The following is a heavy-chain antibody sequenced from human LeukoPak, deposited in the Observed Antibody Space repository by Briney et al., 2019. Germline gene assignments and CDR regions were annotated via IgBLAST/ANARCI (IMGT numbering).Heavy chain of an antibody. Sequence: GVSLRLSCAASGFTFSSYEMNWVRQAPGKGLEWISYISSSGSTIYYADSVKGRFTISRDNAKNSLYLQMNSLRAEDTAVYYCARRKVRGLFDYWGQGTLVTVSS. CDR3: ARRKVRGLFDY. CDR1: GFTFSSYE. J-gene: IGHJ4*02. V-gene: IGHV3-48*03. CDR2: ISSSGSTI. D-gene: IGHD3-10*01.